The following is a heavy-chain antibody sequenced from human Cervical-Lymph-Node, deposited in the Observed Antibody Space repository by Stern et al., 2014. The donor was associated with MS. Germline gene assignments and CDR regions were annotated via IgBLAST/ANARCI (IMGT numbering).Heavy chain of an antibody. CDR3: ARHDGWLHHY. CDR1: GGSISRSTYY. CDR2: IYYSGTT. D-gene: IGHD5-12*01. J-gene: IGHJ4*02. V-gene: IGHV4-39*01. Sequence: VQLVQSGPGLVKPSETLSLTCSVSGGSISRSTYYWGWIRQPPGKGLEWIGSIYYSGTTYYNPSLKSRVTIDTSTNQFYLRLTSVTAADTAVYYCARHDGWLHHYWSQGTLVTVSS.